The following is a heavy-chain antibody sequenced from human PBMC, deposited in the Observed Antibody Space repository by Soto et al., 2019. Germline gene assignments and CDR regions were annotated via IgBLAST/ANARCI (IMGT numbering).Heavy chain of an antibody. Sequence: EVQLVESGGALVKPGGSLRLSCVGSGFTFTNAWMTWVRQATGKGLEWVGRIKSKTDGGTIDYAAPVKDRFIISRDDSQNMVYLEMNSLKTEDTAVYFCTLRDYWGQGTLVTVAS. CDR2: IKSKTDGGTI. V-gene: IGHV3-15*07. J-gene: IGHJ4*02. CDR1: GFTFTNAW. CDR3: TLRDY. D-gene: IGHD5-12*01.